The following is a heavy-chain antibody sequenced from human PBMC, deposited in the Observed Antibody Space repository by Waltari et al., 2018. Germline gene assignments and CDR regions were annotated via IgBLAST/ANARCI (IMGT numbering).Heavy chain of an antibody. CDR1: GYTLTELS. D-gene: IGHD2-21*01. CDR2: IIPIFGTA. CDR3: ARDQKGGDAAFDI. Sequence: QVQLVQSGAEVKKPGASVKVSCKVSGYTLTELSMHWVRQAPGKGLEWMGGIIPIFGTANYAQKFQGRVTITTDESTSTAYMELSSLRSEDTAVYYCARDQKGGDAAFDIWGQGTMVTVSS. J-gene: IGHJ3*02. V-gene: IGHV1-69*05.